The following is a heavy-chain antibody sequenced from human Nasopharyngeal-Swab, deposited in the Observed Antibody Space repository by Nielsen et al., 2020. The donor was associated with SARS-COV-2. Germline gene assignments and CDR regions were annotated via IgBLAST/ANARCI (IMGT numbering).Heavy chain of an antibody. CDR2: ISYDGSNK. CDR3: AREGGYFDWLLRSDYYYYMGV. D-gene: IGHD3-9*01. V-gene: IGHV3-30-3*01. Sequence: GESLKISCAASGFTFSSYAMHWVRQAPGKGLEWVAVISYDGSNKYYADSVKGRFTISRDNSKNTLYLQMNSLRAEDTAVYYCAREGGYFDWLLRSDYYYYMGVWGKGTTVTVSS. J-gene: IGHJ6*03. CDR1: GFTFSSYA.